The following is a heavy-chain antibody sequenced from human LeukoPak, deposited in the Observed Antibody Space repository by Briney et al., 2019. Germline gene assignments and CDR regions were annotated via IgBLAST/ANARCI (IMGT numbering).Heavy chain of an antibody. Sequence: PSETLSLTCAVYGGSFSGYYWSWIRQPPGKGLEWIGEINHSGSTNYNPSLKSRVTISVDTSKNQFSLKLSSVTAADTAVYYCAGPYDYGPYWAQGTLVTVSS. CDR2: INHSGST. CDR3: AGPYDYGPY. V-gene: IGHV4-34*01. CDR1: GGSFSGYY. J-gene: IGHJ4*02. D-gene: IGHD4-17*01.